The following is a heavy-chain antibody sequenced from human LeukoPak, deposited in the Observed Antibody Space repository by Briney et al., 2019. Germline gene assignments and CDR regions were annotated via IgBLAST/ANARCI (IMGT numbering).Heavy chain of an antibody. D-gene: IGHD6-19*01. CDR3: ATHLRGWYSAFDI. V-gene: IGHV1-24*01. Sequence: ASVKVSCKVSGYTLTELSMHWVRQAPGKGLEWMGGFDPEDGETIYAQKFQGRVTMTEDTSTDTAYMELSSLRSEGTAVYYCATHLRGWYSAFDIWGQGTMVTVSS. J-gene: IGHJ3*02. CDR1: GYTLTELS. CDR2: FDPEDGET.